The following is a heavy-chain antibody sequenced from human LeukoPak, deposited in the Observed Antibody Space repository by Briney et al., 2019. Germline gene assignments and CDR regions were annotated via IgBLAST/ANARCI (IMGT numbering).Heavy chain of an antibody. CDR1: GGSISSSNW. CDR3: ARVQHSSGWYRLDP. V-gene: IGHV4-4*02. J-gene: IGHJ5*02. D-gene: IGHD6-19*01. Sequence: SETLSITCAVSGGSISSSNWWSWVRQPPGKGLEWIGEIYHSGSTNYNPSLKSRVTISVDKSKNQFSLKLSSVTAADTAVYYCARVQHSSGWYRLDPWGQGTLVTVSS. CDR2: IYHSGST.